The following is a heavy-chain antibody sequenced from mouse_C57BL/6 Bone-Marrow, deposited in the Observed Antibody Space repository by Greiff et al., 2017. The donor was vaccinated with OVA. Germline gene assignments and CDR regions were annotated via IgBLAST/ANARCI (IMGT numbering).Heavy chain of an antibody. V-gene: IGHV1-76*01. CDR1: GYTFTDHY. CDR2: IYPGSGDT. D-gene: IGHD2-3*01. CDR3: ARDDGDSYEY. Sequence: VQLQQSGAEVVRPGASVKLSCKASGYTFTDHYINWVKQRPGQGLEWIGRIYPGSGDTYYNEKFKGKATLTAEKSSNTAYMQLSSLTSEDSAVYFCARDDGDSYEYWGQGTALTVSS. J-gene: IGHJ2*01.